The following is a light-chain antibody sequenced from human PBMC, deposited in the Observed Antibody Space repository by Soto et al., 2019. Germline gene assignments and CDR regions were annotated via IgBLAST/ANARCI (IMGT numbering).Light chain of an antibody. CDR3: QQYNKWPWT. V-gene: IGKV3-15*01. CDR2: GAS. Sequence: EIVMTQSPATLSVSPGERATLSCRASQSVSNNLAWHQQKPGQAPRLLIYGASTRATGVPARFSGSGSGTDVTLTISSLQSVDVEVYYCQQYNKWPWTFGQGTKVEIK. J-gene: IGKJ1*01. CDR1: QSVSNN.